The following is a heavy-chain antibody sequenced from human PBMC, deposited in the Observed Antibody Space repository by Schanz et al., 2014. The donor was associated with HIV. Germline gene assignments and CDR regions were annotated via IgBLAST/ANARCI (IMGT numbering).Heavy chain of an antibody. J-gene: IGHJ6*02. D-gene: IGHD2-21*02. CDR1: GFIFSSYG. CDR2: VWYDGSKR. V-gene: IGHV3-33*01. CDR3: ARDRMTANWKNSMDL. Sequence: QVQLVESGGGVVQPGKSLRLSCAASGFIFSSYGMYWVRQAPGKGLEWVAVVWYDGSKRYYADSVKGRFTISRDNSKNTLYLQMNSLRAEDTAVYYCARDRMTANWKNSMDLWGQGTTVTVSS.